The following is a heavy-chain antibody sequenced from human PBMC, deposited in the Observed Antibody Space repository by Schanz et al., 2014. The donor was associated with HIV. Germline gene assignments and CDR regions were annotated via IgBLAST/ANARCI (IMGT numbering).Heavy chain of an antibody. D-gene: IGHD2-21*02. J-gene: IGHJ4*02. Sequence: QVQLMQSGAEVKKPGASVKVSCKASGYTFTSYGISWVRQAPGQGLEWMGCVNTFNGNRNYAQRFQDRVSMTTDTSTTTADMELRSLRSDDTAVYYCARDLGLGLVTAIDYWGQGALVTVSS. CDR3: ARDLGLGLVTAIDY. CDR1: GYTFTSYG. CDR2: VNTFNGNR. V-gene: IGHV1-18*01.